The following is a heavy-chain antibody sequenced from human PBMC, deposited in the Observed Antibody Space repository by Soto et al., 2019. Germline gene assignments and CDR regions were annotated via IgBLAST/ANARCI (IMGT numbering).Heavy chain of an antibody. V-gene: IGHV3-11*01. CDR3: AKSFGYCSSTSCPAGFDP. J-gene: IGHJ5*02. CDR1: GFTFSDYY. Sequence: PGGSLRLSCAASGFTFSDYYMSWIRQAPGRGLEWVSYISGSGSTTYYADSVKGRFTISRDNSKNTLYLQMNSLRAEDTAVYYCAKSFGYCSSTSCPAGFDPWGQGTLVTVSS. D-gene: IGHD2-2*03. CDR2: ISGSGSTT.